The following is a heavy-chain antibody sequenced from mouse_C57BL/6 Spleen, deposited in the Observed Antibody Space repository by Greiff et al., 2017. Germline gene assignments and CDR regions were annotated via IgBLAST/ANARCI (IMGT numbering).Heavy chain of an antibody. Sequence: VQLQQSGPELVKPGASVKISCTASGYAFSSSWMNWVKQRPGKGLEWIGRIYPGDGDTNYNGKFKGKATLTADKSSSTAYMQLSSLTSEDSAVYFCAREIYYGKYYAMDYWGQGTSVTVSS. CDR3: AREIYYGKYYAMDY. CDR2: IYPGDGDT. D-gene: IGHD2-1*01. J-gene: IGHJ4*01. V-gene: IGHV1-82*01. CDR1: GYAFSSSW.